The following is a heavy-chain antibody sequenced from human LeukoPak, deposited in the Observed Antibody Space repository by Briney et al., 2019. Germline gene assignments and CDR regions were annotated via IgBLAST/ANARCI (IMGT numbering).Heavy chain of an antibody. CDR3: ARDSKFGRANWFDP. V-gene: IGHV1-2*02. J-gene: IGHJ5*02. Sequence: GASVKVSCKASGYTFTGYYMHWVRQAPGQGREWMGWINPNSGGTNYAQKFQGRVTMTRDTSISTAYMELSRLRSDDTAVYYCARDSKFGRANWFDPWGQGTLVTVSS. CDR1: GYTFTGYY. CDR2: INPNSGGT. D-gene: IGHD3-10*01.